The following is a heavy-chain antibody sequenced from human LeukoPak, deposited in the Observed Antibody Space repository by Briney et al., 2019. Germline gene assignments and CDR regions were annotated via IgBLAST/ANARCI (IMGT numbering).Heavy chain of an antibody. D-gene: IGHD5-18*01. J-gene: IGHJ5*02. V-gene: IGHV3-30*01. CDR3: ARGTQWIQLGNWFDP. CDR2: ISYDGSNK. Sequence: GGSLRLSCAASGFTFSSYAMHWVRQAPGKGLEWVAVISYDGSNKYYADSVKGRFTISRDNSKNTLYLQMNSLRAEDTAVYYCARGTQWIQLGNWFDPWGQGTPVTVSS. CDR1: GFTFSSYA.